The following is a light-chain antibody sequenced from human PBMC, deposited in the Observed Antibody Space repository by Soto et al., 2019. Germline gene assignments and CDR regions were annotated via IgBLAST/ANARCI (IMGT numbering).Light chain of an antibody. Sequence: EIVLTQSPGTLSLSPGERATLSCRASKSVSSSYLAWYQQKPGQAPRLLIYGASSRATGIPDRFSGSGSGTDFTLTISRLEPEDFAGYYCQQYGSSPLFTFGPGTKVDIK. J-gene: IGKJ3*01. CDR2: GAS. CDR1: KSVSSSY. CDR3: QQYGSSPLFT. V-gene: IGKV3-20*01.